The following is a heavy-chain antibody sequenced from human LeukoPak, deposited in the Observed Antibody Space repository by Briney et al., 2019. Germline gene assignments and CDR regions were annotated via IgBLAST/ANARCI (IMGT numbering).Heavy chain of an antibody. Sequence: PSQTLSLTCTVSGGSISSGSYYWSWIRQPAGKGLEWIGRIYTSGSTNYNPSLKSRVTISVDTSKNQFSLKLSSVTAADTAVYYCARSPTDDYGDYYFDYWGQGTLVTVSS. V-gene: IGHV4-61*02. CDR3: ARSPTDDYGDYYFDY. CDR1: GGSISSGSYY. D-gene: IGHD4-17*01. J-gene: IGHJ4*02. CDR2: IYTSGST.